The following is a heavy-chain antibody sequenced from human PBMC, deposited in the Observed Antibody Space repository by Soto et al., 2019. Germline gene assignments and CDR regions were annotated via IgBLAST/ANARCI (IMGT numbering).Heavy chain of an antibody. V-gene: IGHV3-23*01. Sequence: PGGSLRLSSAASGFTFSTYAMSWVRQAPGKGLEWVSAISGSGGSTYYADSVKGRFTISRDNSKNTLYLQMNSLRAEDTAVYYCAKVSSSLWPHYKFDYWGQGTLVTVSS. D-gene: IGHD5-18*01. CDR1: GFTFSTYA. J-gene: IGHJ4*02. CDR2: ISGSGGST. CDR3: AKVSSSLWPHYKFDY.